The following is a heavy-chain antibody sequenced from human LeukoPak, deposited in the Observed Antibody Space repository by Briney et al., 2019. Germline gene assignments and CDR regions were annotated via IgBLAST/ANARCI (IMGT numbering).Heavy chain of an antibody. CDR1: GGSISSGGYS. V-gene: IGHV4-30-2*01. CDR3: ASAGITMVRGVITPPEYFQH. CDR2: IYHTGST. D-gene: IGHD3-10*01. J-gene: IGHJ1*01. Sequence: TSETLSLTCAVSGGSISSGGYSWSWIRQLPGKGLEWIGSIYHTGSTYYNPSLKSRVTISVDKSKNQFSLKLSSVTAADTAVYYCASAGITMVRGVITPPEYFQHWGQGTLVTVSS.